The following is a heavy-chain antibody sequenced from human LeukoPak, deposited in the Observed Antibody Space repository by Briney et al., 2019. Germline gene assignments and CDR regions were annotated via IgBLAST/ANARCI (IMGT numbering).Heavy chain of an antibody. Sequence: GGSLTLLCAASGFPVRCNYMIGVRQAPGRGREWVAVIYSGGSTYYADSVKGRFTISRDNSKNTLYLQMNSLRAEDTAVYYCATLVGAIPFDYWGQGTLVTVSS. CDR2: IYSGGST. CDR1: GFPVRCNY. CDR3: ATLVGAIPFDY. D-gene: IGHD1-26*01. V-gene: IGHV3-53*01. J-gene: IGHJ4*02.